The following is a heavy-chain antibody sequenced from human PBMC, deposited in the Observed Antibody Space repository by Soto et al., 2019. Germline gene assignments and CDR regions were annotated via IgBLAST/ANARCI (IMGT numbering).Heavy chain of an antibody. D-gene: IGHD2-21*02. J-gene: IGHJ6*02. V-gene: IGHV1-2*02. CDR2: INPTNGEK. CDR1: GYGYECHS. CDR3: ARGEVTRLQVMDV. Sequence: ASVYVPRAPSGYGYECHSSCCLRQDTEQGLDWMGWINPTNGEKKYAQKLQGRVNMTRDTPITTTYMDLSAMPSDDTPVYYCARGEVTRLQVMDVWG.